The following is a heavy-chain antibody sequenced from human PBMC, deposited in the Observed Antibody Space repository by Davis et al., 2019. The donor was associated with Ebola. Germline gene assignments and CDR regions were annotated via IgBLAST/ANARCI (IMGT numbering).Heavy chain of an antibody. D-gene: IGHD3-3*01. V-gene: IGHV1-69*13. Sequence: SVKVSCKASGGTFSSYAISWVRQAPGQGLEWMGGIIPIFGTANYAQKFQGRVTITADESTSTAYMELSSLRSEDTAVYYCAEFDTIFGASYGKGWFDPWGQGTLVTVSS. CDR1: GGTFSSYA. CDR2: IIPIFGTA. J-gene: IGHJ5*02. CDR3: AEFDTIFGASYGKGWFDP.